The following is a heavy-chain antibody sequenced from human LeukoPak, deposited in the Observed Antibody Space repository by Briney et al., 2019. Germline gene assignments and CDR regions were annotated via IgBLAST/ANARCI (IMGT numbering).Heavy chain of an antibody. D-gene: IGHD5-12*01. CDR1: GFSLSTHGVG. J-gene: IGHJ4*02. Sequence: SGPTLVNPTQTLTLTCTFSGFSLSTHGVGVGWIRQPPGKALEWFALIYWDDDKRYSPSLKSRLSITKDTSKNQVVLTMTNMDPVDTATYYCAHRKWLSKVFEYWGQGTLVTVSS. CDR3: AHRKWLSKVFEY. V-gene: IGHV2-5*02. CDR2: IYWDDDK.